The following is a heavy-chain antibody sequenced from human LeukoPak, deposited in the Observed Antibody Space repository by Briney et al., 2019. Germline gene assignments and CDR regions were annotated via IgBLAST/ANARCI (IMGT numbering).Heavy chain of an antibody. Sequence: MTSETLSLTCTVSGYSISSGYYWGWIRQPPGKGLEWIGSIYYSGSTYYNPSLKSRVTISVDTSKNQFSLKLSSVTAADTAVYYCATWVDTAMVLARIDYWGQGTLVTVSS. J-gene: IGHJ4*02. CDR3: ATWVDTAMVLARIDY. V-gene: IGHV4-38-2*02. D-gene: IGHD5-18*01. CDR2: IYYSGST. CDR1: GYSISSGYY.